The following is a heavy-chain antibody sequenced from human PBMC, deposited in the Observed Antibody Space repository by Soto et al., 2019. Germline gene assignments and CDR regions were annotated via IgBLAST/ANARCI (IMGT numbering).Heavy chain of an antibody. CDR3: ARGNRKKEPGSPHYYYYYGMDV. CDR1: GGSISSYY. Sequence: PSETLSLACTVSGGSISSYYWSWIRQPPGKGLEWIGYIYYSGSTNYNPSLKSRVTISVDTSKNQFSLKLSSVTAADTAVYYCARGNRKKEPGSPHYYYYYGMDVWGQGTTVTVS. CDR2: IYYSGST. J-gene: IGHJ6*02. V-gene: IGHV4-59*01. D-gene: IGHD1-1*01.